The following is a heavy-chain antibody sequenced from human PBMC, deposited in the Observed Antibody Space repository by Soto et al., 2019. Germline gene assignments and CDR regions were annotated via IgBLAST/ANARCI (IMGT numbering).Heavy chain of an antibody. J-gene: IGHJ5*02. D-gene: IGHD6-13*01. CDR2: IYYSGST. CDR1: GGSISSSSYY. Sequence: PSEILSLTCTVSGGSISSSSYYWGWIRQPPGKGLEWIGSIYYSGSTYYNPSLKSRVTISVDTSKNQFSLKLSSVTAADTAVYYCARHEPVLIAAAGTGWFDPWGQGTLVTVSS. CDR3: ARHEPVLIAAAGTGWFDP. V-gene: IGHV4-39*01.